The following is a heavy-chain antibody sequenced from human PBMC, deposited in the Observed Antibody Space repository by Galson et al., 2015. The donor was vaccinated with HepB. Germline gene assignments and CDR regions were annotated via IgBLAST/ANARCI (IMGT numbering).Heavy chain of an antibody. CDR2: ISYDGSNK. V-gene: IGHV3-30*03. CDR1: TFIFSTYS. CDR3: AREDRYSYGYYAFDI. J-gene: IGHJ3*02. D-gene: IGHD5-18*01. Sequence: SLRLSCAASTFIFSTYSMNWVRQAPGRGLEWVAVISYDGSNKYYADSVKGRFTISRDNSKNTLYLQMNSLRAEDTAVYYCAREDRYSYGYYAFDIWGQGTMVTVSS.